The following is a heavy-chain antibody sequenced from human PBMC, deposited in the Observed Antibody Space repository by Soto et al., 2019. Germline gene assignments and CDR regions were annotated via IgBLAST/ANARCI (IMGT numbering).Heavy chain of an antibody. CDR3: AKNPRGGYYPYYYGMDV. Sequence: GGSLRLSCAASGFTFGNYAMSWVRQAPGKGLQWVSAIGGTGNNIYYADSVKGRFIISRDKSKNTLYPQMNSLRAEDTAVYYCAKNPRGGYYPYYYGMDVWGQGTTVTVSS. CDR2: IGGTGNNI. D-gene: IGHD3-3*01. CDR1: GFTFGNYA. V-gene: IGHV3-23*01. J-gene: IGHJ6*02.